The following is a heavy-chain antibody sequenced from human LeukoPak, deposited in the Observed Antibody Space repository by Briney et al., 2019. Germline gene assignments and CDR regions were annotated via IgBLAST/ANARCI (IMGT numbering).Heavy chain of an antibody. J-gene: IGHJ5*02. CDR1: GGSIRSHY. CDR3: ARLGYSYGYVSWFDP. D-gene: IGHD5-18*01. CDR2: IYYSGST. Sequence: NPSETLSLTCTVSGGSIRSHYWSWLRQPPGKGLEWIGYIYYSGSTNYNPSLKSRVTISVDTSKNQFSLKLSSVTAADTAVYYCARLGYSYGYVSWFDPWGQGTLVTVSS. V-gene: IGHV4-59*08.